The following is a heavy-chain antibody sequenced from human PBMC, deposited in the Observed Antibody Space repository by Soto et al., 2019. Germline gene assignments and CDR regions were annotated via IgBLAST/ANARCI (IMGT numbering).Heavy chain of an antibody. CDR3: STDVGR. CDR1: GFTFTDAW. V-gene: IGHV3-15*07. J-gene: IGHJ4*02. CDR2: IKSKTAGGAI. Sequence: EVQLVESGGGLGKPGGSLRLSCAASGFTFTDAWMNWVRQAPGKGLEWVGRIKSKTAGGAIDYTTPVEGRVTISRDDSENTLYLQMNSLKTEDTSFYYCSTDVGRWGQGTLVTVSS.